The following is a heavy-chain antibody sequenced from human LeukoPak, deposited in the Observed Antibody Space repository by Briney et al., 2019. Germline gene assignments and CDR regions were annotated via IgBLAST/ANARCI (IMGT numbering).Heavy chain of an antibody. CDR3: ARDPPPGYSHTGNTFDY. D-gene: IGHD5-18*01. J-gene: IGHJ4*02. CDR2: ISPSGGST. CDR1: GYTLTELS. V-gene: IGHV1-46*01. Sequence: ASVKVSCKVSGYTLTELSMHWVRQAPGQGLEWMGIISPSGGSTSYAQKFQGRVTMTRDTSTSTVYMELSSLRSEDTAVYYCARDPPPGYSHTGNTFDYWGQGTLVTVSS.